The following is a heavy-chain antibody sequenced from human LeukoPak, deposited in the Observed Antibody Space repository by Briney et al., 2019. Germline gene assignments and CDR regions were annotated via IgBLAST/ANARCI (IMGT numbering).Heavy chain of an antibody. CDR3: VRYLSGWYYFDW. Sequence: GGSLRLSCAASGFTFSTFGMSWVRQAPGKGLEWVSTIPASGGNTYYADSVRGRFTISRDNSKNTLYLQINSLTAEDTAIYYCVRYLSGWYYFDWWGQGTLVTVSS. J-gene: IGHJ4*02. D-gene: IGHD6-19*01. CDR2: IPASGGNT. V-gene: IGHV3-23*01. CDR1: GFTFSTFG.